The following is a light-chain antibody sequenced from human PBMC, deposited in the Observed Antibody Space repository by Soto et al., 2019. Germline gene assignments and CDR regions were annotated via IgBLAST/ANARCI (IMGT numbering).Light chain of an antibody. J-gene: IGKJ4*01. CDR2: GAS. CDR3: QQYNNWPLLT. CDR1: QSVSSN. Sequence: EIVMTQSPATLSVSPGERATLSCRASQSVSSNLAWYQQKPGQAPRLLIYGASTRATGIPARFSGSGSGTEFTLTFSSLQSEDFAVYYCQQYNNWPLLTFGGGTKVDIK. V-gene: IGKV3-15*01.